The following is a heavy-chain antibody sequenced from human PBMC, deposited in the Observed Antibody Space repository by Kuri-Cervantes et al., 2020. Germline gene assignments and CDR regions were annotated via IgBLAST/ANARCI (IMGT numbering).Heavy chain of an antibody. CDR1: GYTFTSYD. CDR3: ARVGRAVWEENAFDI. V-gene: IGHV1-8*01. Sequence: ASVKVSCKASGYTFTSYDINWVRQAAGQGLEWMGLMSPKSGNTDYAQKFQGRVTMTSHTSINTAYMELSSLRSEDTAVYYCARVGRAVWEENAFDIWGQGTMVTDSS. CDR2: MSPKSGNT. J-gene: IGHJ3*02. D-gene: IGHD3-16*01.